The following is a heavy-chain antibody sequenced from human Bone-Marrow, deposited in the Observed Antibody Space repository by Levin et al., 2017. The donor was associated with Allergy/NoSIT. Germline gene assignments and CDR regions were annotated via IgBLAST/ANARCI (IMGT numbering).Heavy chain of an antibody. V-gene: IGHV3-9*01. Sequence: PGGSLRLSCAASGFTFDDYAMHWVRQAPGKGLEWVSIIDWNSGNIDYADSVKGRFTISRDNAKYSVHLQMNSLRGDDTALYYCVKGFGATVPSGMDVWGPGTTVTVSS. CDR3: VKGFGATVPSGMDV. D-gene: IGHD1-26*01. CDR2: IDWNSGNI. J-gene: IGHJ6*02. CDR1: GFTFDDYA.